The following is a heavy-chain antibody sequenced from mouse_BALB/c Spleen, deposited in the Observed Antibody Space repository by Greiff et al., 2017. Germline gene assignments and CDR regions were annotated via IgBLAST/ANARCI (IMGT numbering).Heavy chain of an antibody. D-gene: IGHD2-10*02. V-gene: IGHV1-54*01. CDR3: ASPGGYGNYEGFAY. CDR2: INPGSGGT. CDR1: GYAFTNYL. J-gene: IGHJ3*01. Sequence: QVQLQQSGAELVRPGTSVKVSCKASGYAFTNYLIEWVKQRPGQGLEWIGVINPGSGGTNYNEKFKGKATLTADKSSSTAYMQLSSLTSDDSAVYFCASPGGYGNYEGFAYWGQGTLVTVSA.